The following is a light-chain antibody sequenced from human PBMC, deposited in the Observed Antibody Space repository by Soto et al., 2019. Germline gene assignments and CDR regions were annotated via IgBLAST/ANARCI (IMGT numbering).Light chain of an antibody. CDR2: GAS. CDR3: RQYSGSPRFT. CDR1: ETVLNRY. V-gene: IGKV3-20*01. J-gene: IGKJ5*01. Sequence: EIVLTQSPGTLSLSPGERATLSCRASETVLNRYLAWYQQKPGQAPRFLICGASNRAAGIPDRFSGSGSGRAFSPTIIRREPEDCSVYYCRQYSGSPRFTFGQGTRLEIK.